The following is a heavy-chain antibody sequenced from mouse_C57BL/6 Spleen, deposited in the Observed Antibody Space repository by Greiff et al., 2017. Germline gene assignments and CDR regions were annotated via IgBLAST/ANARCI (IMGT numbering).Heavy chain of an antibody. CDR3: AQTMGYSNYVDYAMDY. D-gene: IGHD2-5*01. CDR1: GFSLTSYG. V-gene: IGHV2-3*01. Sequence: QVQLKQSGPGLVAPSQSLSITCTVSGFSLTSYGVSWVRQPPGKGLEWLGVIWGDGSTNYHSRLISRLSISKDNTKSQVFLKLNSLQTDDTATYYCAQTMGYSNYVDYAMDYWGQGTSVTVSS. CDR2: IWGDGST. J-gene: IGHJ4*01.